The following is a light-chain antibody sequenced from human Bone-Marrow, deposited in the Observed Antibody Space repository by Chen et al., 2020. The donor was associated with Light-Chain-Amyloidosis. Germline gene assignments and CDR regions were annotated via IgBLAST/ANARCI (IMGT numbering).Light chain of an antibody. CDR2: EDD. CDR1: SGSIATKD. J-gene: IGLJ3*02. Sequence: NFMLTQPHSVSESPGKPVIISCTRSSGSIATKDVQCYRQGPGSSPTTVIYEDDQRPSGVPDRFTGSIDRASDSASLAISILKTEDEADYYCQSYQGSSQGVFGGGTKLTVL. V-gene: IGLV6-57*01. CDR3: QSYQGSSQGV.